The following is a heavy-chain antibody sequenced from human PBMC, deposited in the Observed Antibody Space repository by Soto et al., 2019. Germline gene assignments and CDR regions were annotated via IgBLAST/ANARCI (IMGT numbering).Heavy chain of an antibody. CDR2: ILYDGSNK. D-gene: IGHD5-18*01. CDR1: GFTFSSYT. CDR3: AKASGYSYGHAVEN. J-gene: IGHJ1*01. V-gene: IGHV3-30*04. Sequence: GSMRLSCAASGFTFSSYTMHWVRQAPGKGLEWVALILYDGSNKYYADSVKGRFTVSRDNSKNTHYLQVSSLRTEDTAVYYCAKASGYSYGHAVENCGQCTLVTVSS.